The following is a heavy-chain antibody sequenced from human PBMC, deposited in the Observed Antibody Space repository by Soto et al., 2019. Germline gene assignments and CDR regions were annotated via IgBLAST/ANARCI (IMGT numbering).Heavy chain of an antibody. Sequence: SVKVSCKASGGTFSSYAISWVRQAPGQGLEWMGGIIPIFGTANYAQKFQGRVTITADESTSTAYMELSSLRSEDTAVYYCARDKVNSAAADPYLGNGMDVWGQGTTVTVSS. CDR2: IIPIFGTA. D-gene: IGHD6-13*01. CDR1: GGTFSSYA. CDR3: ARDKVNSAAADPYLGNGMDV. J-gene: IGHJ6*02. V-gene: IGHV1-69*13.